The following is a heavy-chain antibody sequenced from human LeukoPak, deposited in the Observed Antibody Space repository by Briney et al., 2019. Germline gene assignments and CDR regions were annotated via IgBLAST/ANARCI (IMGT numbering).Heavy chain of an antibody. D-gene: IGHD5-18*01. CDR1: GFTLSSYW. CDR2: IKQDGSEK. V-gene: IGHV3-7*01. CDR3: AKDRVYSYGLGY. J-gene: IGHJ4*02. Sequence: PGGSLRLSCAASGFTLSSYWMSWVRQAPGKGLEWVANIKQDGSEKYYADSVKGRFTISRDNSKNTLYLQMNSLRAEDTAVYYCAKDRVYSYGLGYWGQGTLVTVSS.